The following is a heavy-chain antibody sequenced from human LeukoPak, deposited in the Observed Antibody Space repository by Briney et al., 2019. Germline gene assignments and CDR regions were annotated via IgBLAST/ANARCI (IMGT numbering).Heavy chain of an antibody. CDR3: ARSSLGAYYYYYYMDV. J-gene: IGHJ6*03. V-gene: IGHV1-18*01. CDR2: ISAYNGNT. CDR1: GYTFTSYG. Sequence: ASVKVSCKASGYTFTSYGISWVRQAPGQGLEWMGWISAYNGNTNYAQKLQGRVTMTTDTSTSTAYMELRGLRSEDTAVYYCARSSLGAYYYYYYMDVWGKGTTVTISS.